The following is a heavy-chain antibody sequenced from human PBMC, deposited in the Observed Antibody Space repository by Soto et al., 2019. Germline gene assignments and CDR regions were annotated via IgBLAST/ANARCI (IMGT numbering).Heavy chain of an antibody. CDR2: MNPNSGNT. CDR1: GYTFTSYD. J-gene: IGHJ6*02. D-gene: IGHD3-9*01. Sequence: ASVKVSCKASGYTFTSYDITWVRQATGQGLEWMGWMNPNSGNTGYAQKFQGRVTMTRNTSISTAYMELSSLRSEDTAVYYCARVGVYDILTGYYEHYYYYYGMDVWGQGTTVTVSS. CDR3: ARVGVYDILTGYYEHYYYYYGMDV. V-gene: IGHV1-8*01.